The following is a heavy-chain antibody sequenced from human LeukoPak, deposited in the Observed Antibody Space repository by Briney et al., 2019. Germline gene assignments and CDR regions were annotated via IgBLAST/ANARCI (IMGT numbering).Heavy chain of an antibody. D-gene: IGHD6-6*01. J-gene: IGHJ4*02. CDR3: ARDMERDDSSGLY. CDR1: GFTFSSYA. V-gene: IGHV3-23*01. Sequence: GGSLRLSCAASGFTFSSYAMSWVRQAPGKGLEWVSAISGSGGSTYYADSVKGRFTISRDNAKNSLYLQMNSLRAEDTAVYYCARDMERDDSSGLYWGQGTLVTVSS. CDR2: ISGSGGST.